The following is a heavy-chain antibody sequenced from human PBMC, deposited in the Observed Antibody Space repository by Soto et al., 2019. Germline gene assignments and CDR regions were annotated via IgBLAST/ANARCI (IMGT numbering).Heavy chain of an antibody. J-gene: IGHJ6*03. CDR3: TRQGSGSYYPGKYYYYYYYMDV. V-gene: IGHV3-73*01. D-gene: IGHD3-10*01. CDR1: GFTFSGFA. CDR2: IRSKANSYAT. Sequence: GGSLRLSCAASGFTFSGFAMHWVRQASGKGLEWVGRIRSKANSYATAYAASVKGRFTISRDDSKNTAYLQMNSLKTEDTAVYYCTRQGSGSYYPGKYYYYYYYMDVWGKGTTVTVSS.